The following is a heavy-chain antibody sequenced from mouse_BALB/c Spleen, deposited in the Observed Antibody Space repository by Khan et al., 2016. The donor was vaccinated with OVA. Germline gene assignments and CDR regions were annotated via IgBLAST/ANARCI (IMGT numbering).Heavy chain of an antibody. V-gene: IGHV1-4*01. D-gene: IGHD2-3*01. CDR2: INPTTGYT. CDR3: TRDGIDY. J-gene: IGHJ2*01. Sequence: QVQLKQSGAELAKPGASVKMSCKASGYTFTTYSMHWVKQRPGQGLEWIGYINPTTGYTDYNQKFKDRATLAADKSSSTAYMQLNSLTSEDSAVYYCTRDGIDYWGQGTTVTVAS. CDR1: GYTFTTYS.